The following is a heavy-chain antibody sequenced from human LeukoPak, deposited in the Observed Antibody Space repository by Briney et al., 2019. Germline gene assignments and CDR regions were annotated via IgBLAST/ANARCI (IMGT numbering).Heavy chain of an antibody. CDR1: GYTLTELS. CDR2: FDPEDGET. Sequence: GASVKVSCKVSGYTLTELSMHWVRQAPGKGLEWMGGFDPEDGETIYAQKLQGRVTMTTDTSTSTAYMELRSLRSDDTAVYYCASGTGTLGYWGQGTLVTVSS. D-gene: IGHD1-7*01. J-gene: IGHJ4*02. V-gene: IGHV1-24*01. CDR3: ASGTGTLGY.